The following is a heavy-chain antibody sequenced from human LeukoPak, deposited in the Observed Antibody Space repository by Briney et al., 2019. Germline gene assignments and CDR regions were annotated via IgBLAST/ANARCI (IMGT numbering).Heavy chain of an antibody. Sequence: VRQXPGKGLVWVSHINSDGSWTSYADSVKGRFTISKDNAKNTVYLQMNSLRAEDTAVYYCVSFYETYWGRGTLVTVSS. V-gene: IGHV3-74*01. D-gene: IGHD2/OR15-2a*01. CDR3: VSFYETY. J-gene: IGHJ4*02. CDR2: INSDGSWT.